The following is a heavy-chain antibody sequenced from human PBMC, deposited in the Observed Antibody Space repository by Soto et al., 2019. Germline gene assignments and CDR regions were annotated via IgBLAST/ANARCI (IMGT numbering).Heavy chain of an antibody. V-gene: IGHV3-33*01. D-gene: IGHD2-2*01. Sequence: GGSLRLSCAAPGFTFSSYGMHWVRQAPGKGLEWVAVIWYDGSNKYYADSVKGRFTISRDNSKNTLYLQMNSLRAEDTAVYYCATGSSDIVVVPAAIFDYWGQGTLVTVSS. J-gene: IGHJ4*02. CDR1: GFTFSSYG. CDR3: ATGSSDIVVVPAAIFDY. CDR2: IWYDGSNK.